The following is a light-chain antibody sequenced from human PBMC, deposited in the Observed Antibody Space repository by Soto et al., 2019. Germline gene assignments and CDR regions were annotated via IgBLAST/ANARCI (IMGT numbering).Light chain of an antibody. CDR3: QVWDSSSDPDVV. J-gene: IGLJ2*01. V-gene: IGLV3-21*04. Sequence: SSELTQPPSVSVAPGKTARITCGGNNIGSKSVHWYQQKPGQAPVLVIYYDSDRPSVIPERFSGSNSGNTATLTISRVEAGDEADYYCQVWDSSSDPDVVFGGGTKLTVL. CDR1: NIGSKS. CDR2: YDS.